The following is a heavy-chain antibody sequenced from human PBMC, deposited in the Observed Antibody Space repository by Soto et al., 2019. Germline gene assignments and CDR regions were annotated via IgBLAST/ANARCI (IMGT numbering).Heavy chain of an antibody. V-gene: IGHV3-23*01. D-gene: IGHD3-3*01. CDR2: ISGSGGST. CDR3: AKPFWSGYYYYYMDV. CDR1: GFTFSSYA. J-gene: IGHJ6*03. Sequence: GGSLRLSCAASGFTFSSYAMSWVRQAPGKGLEWVSAISGSGGSTYYADSVKGRFTISRVNSKNTLYLQMNSLRAEDTAVYYCAKPFWSGYYYYYMDVWGKGTTVTVSS.